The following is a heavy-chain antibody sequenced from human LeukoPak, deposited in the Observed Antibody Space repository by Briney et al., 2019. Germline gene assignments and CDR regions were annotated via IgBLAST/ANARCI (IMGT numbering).Heavy chain of an antibody. J-gene: IGHJ6*02. D-gene: IGHD2-15*01. V-gene: IGHV3-30*03. CDR2: ISYDGSNE. CDR3: AREGYCSGGSCYSVVYYYYGMDV. Sequence: GGSLRLSCAASGFTFSSYGMHWVRQAPGKGLEWVAVISYDGSNEFYADSVKGRFTISRDNSKNTLYLQMNSLRAEDTAVYYCAREGYCSGGSCYSVVYYYYGMDVWGQGTTVTVSS. CDR1: GFTFSSYG.